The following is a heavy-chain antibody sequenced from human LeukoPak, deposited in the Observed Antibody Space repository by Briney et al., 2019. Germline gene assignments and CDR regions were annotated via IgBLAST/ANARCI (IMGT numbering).Heavy chain of an antibody. CDR3: ARVLSGYSHPFDY. Sequence: GGSLRLSCAASGFTFSTYEMNWVRQAPGKGLDWVSYISSSGSTIYYADSVKGRFTISRENAKNSLYLQMNSLRAEDTAVYYCARVLSGYSHPFDYWGQGTLVTVSS. D-gene: IGHD5-18*01. CDR2: ISSSGSTI. J-gene: IGHJ4*02. CDR1: GFTFSTYE. V-gene: IGHV3-48*03.